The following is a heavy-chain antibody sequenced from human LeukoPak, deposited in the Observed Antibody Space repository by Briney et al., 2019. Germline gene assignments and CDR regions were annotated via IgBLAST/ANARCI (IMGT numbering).Heavy chain of an antibody. CDR2: IYATGST. Sequence: TSETLSLTCTVSGGSINSYYWSWIRQPAGKGLEWIGRIYATGSTNYSPSLKSRVTMSVDTSNNQFSLKLNSVTAADTAVYYCARDLVDTANDWFDPWGQGTLVTVSS. J-gene: IGHJ5*02. CDR1: GGSINSYY. CDR3: ARDLVDTANDWFDP. D-gene: IGHD5-18*01. V-gene: IGHV4-4*07.